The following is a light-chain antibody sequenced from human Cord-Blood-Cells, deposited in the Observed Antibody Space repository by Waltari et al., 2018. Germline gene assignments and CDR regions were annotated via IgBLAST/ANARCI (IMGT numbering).Light chain of an antibody. Sequence: AIRMPESPSSFTASTGDRVAITCRASQCISSYLAWYQQKPGKAPKRLIYAASSLQSGVPSRFSGSGSGTDFTLTISSLQPEDFATYYCQQANSFPWTFGQGTKVEIK. CDR1: QCISSY. J-gene: IGKJ1*01. CDR2: AAS. V-gene: IGKV1-8*01. CDR3: QQANSFPWT.